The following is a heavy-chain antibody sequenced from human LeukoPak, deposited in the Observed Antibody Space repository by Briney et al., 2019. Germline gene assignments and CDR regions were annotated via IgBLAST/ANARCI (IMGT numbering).Heavy chain of an antibody. CDR1: GGSITSYY. J-gene: IGHJ5*02. CDR3: ARVKRYHSDSSGYYFFDP. CDR2: IDNSGST. Sequence: SETLSLTCTVSGGSITSYYSSWIRQPPRKGLGWIGYIDNSGSTNNNPSLKSRVTISIYTSKNQFSLKLSSVTAADTAVYYCARVKRYHSDSSGYYFFDPWGQGTLVTVSS. D-gene: IGHD3-22*01. V-gene: IGHV4-59*01.